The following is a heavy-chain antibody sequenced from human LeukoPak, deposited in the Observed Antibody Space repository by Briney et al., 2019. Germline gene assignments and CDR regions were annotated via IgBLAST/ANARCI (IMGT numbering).Heavy chain of an antibody. D-gene: IGHD3-22*01. CDR2: FDPEDGET. V-gene: IGHV1-24*01. Sequence: GASVKVSCKASGYTFTGYYMHWVRQAPGKGLEWMGGFDPEDGETIYAQKFQGRVTMTEDTSTDTAYMELSSLRSEDTAVYYCATDLSGYPLNAFDIWGQGTMVTVSS. CDR1: GYTFTGYY. CDR3: ATDLSGYPLNAFDI. J-gene: IGHJ3*02.